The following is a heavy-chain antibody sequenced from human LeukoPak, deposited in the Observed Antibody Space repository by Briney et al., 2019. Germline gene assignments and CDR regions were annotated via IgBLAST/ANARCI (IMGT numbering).Heavy chain of an antibody. CDR2: ISRNGDTT. V-gene: IGHV3-64D*06. Sequence: PGGSLRLSYSASGFTFSSYAMHWVRQAPGKGLEYVSAISRNGDTTYYADSVKGRFTISRDNSKNTLYLQMSSLRPEDTAVYYCVKALTDDAFDIWGQGTMVTVSS. J-gene: IGHJ3*02. CDR3: VKALTDDAFDI. CDR1: GFTFSSYA.